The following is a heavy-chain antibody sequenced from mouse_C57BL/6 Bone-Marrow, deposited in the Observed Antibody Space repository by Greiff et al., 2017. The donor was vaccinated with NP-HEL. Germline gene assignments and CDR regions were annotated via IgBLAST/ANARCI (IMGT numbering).Heavy chain of an antibody. CDR1: GYAFSSSW. D-gene: IGHD1-1*01. CDR3: ARGLRSYYYAMDY. CDR2: IYPGDGDT. V-gene: IGHV1-82*01. Sequence: QVQLQQSGPELVKPGASVKISCKASGYAFSSSWMNWVKQRPGKGLEWIGRIYPGDGDTNYNGKFKGKATLTADKSSSTAYMQLSSLTSEDSAVYFCARGLRSYYYAMDYWGQGTSVTVSS. J-gene: IGHJ4*01.